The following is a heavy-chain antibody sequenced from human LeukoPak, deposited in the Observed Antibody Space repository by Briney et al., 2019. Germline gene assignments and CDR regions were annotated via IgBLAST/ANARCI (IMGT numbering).Heavy chain of an antibody. J-gene: IGHJ3*02. D-gene: IGHD3-3*01. CDR1: GYTFTSYG. Sequence: ASVKVSCKASGYTFTSYGINWVRQAPGQGLEWMGWIDPKTGDTHYAQMFQGRVTMTRDTSISTAYMELSRLRSDDTAVFYCARDLGTRFANSFDIWGHGTTVTVSS. CDR2: IDPKTGDT. V-gene: IGHV1-2*02. CDR3: ARDLGTRFANSFDI.